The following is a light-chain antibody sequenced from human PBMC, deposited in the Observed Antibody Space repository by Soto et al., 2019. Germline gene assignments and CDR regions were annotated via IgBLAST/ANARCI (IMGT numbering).Light chain of an antibody. Sequence: EIVLTQSPGTLSLSPGERATLSCRASQSVSSNFLAWYQEKPGQAPRLLIYDASSRATGIPDRFSGGGSGTDFTLTISRLEPEDFVVYYCQQYGYSPITFGQGTRLEIK. J-gene: IGKJ5*01. CDR1: QSVSSNF. V-gene: IGKV3-20*01. CDR3: QQYGYSPIT. CDR2: DAS.